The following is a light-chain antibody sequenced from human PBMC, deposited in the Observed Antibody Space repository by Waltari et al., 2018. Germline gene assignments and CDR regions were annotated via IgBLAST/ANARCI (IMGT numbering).Light chain of an antibody. CDR1: QDIRSD. CDR3: LQDYNYPYT. J-gene: IGKJ2*01. Sequence: AIQMTQSPSSLSASVGDRVTMTCRASQDIRSDLRWYQQKPGKAPRLLLYAASTLQSGVPSRFSGSGSGTDFTLTISSLQPEDFATYYCLQDYNYPYTFGQGTKLEIK. V-gene: IGKV1-6*01. CDR2: AAS.